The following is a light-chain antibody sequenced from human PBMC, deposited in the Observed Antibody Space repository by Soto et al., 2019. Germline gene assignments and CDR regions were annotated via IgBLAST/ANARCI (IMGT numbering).Light chain of an antibody. CDR3: QQSYSTLTWT. Sequence: DIQMTQSPSSLSASVGDRVTITCRASQSINSYLNWYQQKPGKAPKLLIYGASSLQSGVPSRFXGSGSGTDFTLTISSLQPEDFATYYCQQSYSTLTWTFGQGTKVEIK. J-gene: IGKJ1*01. V-gene: IGKV1-39*01. CDR1: QSINSY. CDR2: GAS.